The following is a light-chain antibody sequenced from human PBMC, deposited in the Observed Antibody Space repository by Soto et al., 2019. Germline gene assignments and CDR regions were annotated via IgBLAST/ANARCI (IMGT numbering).Light chain of an antibody. CDR2: DAS. Sequence: EKVMTQSPATLSLSPGERATLSCRASESVSSDLAWYQQKPGQAPRLLIYDASNRATGIPARFSGTGSGTDFTLTINNLEPEDFAVYYCQVRTNWSIAFGRGTRLEIK. J-gene: IGKJ5*01. CDR3: QVRTNWSIA. V-gene: IGKV3-11*01. CDR1: ESVSSD.